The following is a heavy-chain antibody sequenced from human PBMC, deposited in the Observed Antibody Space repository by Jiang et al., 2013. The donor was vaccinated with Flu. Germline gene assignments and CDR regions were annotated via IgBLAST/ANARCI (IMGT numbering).Heavy chain of an antibody. D-gene: IGHD3-10*01. J-gene: IGHJ6*02. CDR2: IIPIFGTA. CDR1: GGTFSSYA. Sequence: LVESRAEVKKPGSSVKVSCKASGGTFSSYAISWVRQAPGQGLEWMGGIIPIFGTANYAQKFQGRVTITADESTSTAYMELSSLRSEDTAVYYCARGVTMVRGVQGTDYYYYGMDVWGQGTTVTVSS. V-gene: IGHV1-69*01. CDR3: ARGVTMVRGVQGTDYYYYGMDV.